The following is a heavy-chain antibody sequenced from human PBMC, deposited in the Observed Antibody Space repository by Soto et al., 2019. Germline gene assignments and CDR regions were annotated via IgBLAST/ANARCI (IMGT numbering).Heavy chain of an antibody. D-gene: IGHD2-8*02. CDR2: INHSGST. J-gene: IGHJ4*02. CDR1: GGSFSGYY. Sequence: QVQLQQWGAGLLKPSETLSLTCAVYGGSFSGYYWTWIRQPPGTGLEWIGEINHSGSTNYNPSLRGRVTLSVATSQHQFSLKLTSVTAADTAVYYCARDKITGLFDYWGQGTLVTVSS. V-gene: IGHV4-34*01. CDR3: ARDKITGLFDY.